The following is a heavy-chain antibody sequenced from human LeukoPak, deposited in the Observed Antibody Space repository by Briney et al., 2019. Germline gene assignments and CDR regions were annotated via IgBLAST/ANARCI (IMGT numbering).Heavy chain of an antibody. D-gene: IGHD4-17*01. CDR3: ARWNHDYGDYEGY. Sequence: ASVKVSCKASGYTFTSYDINWVRQATGQGLEWMGWMNPNSGNTGYAQKFQGRVTMTRNTSISTAYMELSSLRSEDTAVYYCARWNHDYGDYEGYWGQGTLVTVSS. CDR1: GYTFTSYD. CDR2: MNPNSGNT. V-gene: IGHV1-8*01. J-gene: IGHJ4*02.